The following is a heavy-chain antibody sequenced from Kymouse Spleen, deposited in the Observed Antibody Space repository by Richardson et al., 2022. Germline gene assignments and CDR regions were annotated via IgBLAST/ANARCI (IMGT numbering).Heavy chain of an antibody. Sequence: EVQLVESGGGLVQPGGSLRLSCAASGFTFSSYDMHWVRQATGKGLEWVSAIGTAGDTYYPGSVKGRFTISRENAKNSLYLQMNSLRAGDTAVYYCAILLWFGELL*HFDYWGQGTLVTVSS. CDR1: GFTFSSYD. V-gene: IGHV3-13*01. J-gene: IGHJ4*02. CDR2: IGTAGDT. CDR3: AILLWFGELL*HFDY. D-gene: IGHD3-10*01.